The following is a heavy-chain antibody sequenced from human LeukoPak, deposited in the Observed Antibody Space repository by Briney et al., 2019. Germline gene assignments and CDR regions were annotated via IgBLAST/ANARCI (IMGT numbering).Heavy chain of an antibody. CDR1: GFTVSSNY. Sequence: GSLRLSCAASGFTVSSNYMSWIRQPPGKGLEWIGEINHSGSTTYNPSRKSRVTISGDTSKHQFSLKLSSVTAADTAVYFCARVGYSYVINDWSRTGLGAYPTKYYYHMDVWGKGTTVTVSS. J-gene: IGHJ6*03. D-gene: IGHD5-18*01. CDR2: INHSGST. V-gene: IGHV4-34*01. CDR3: ARVGYSYVINDWSRTGLGAYPTKYYYHMDV.